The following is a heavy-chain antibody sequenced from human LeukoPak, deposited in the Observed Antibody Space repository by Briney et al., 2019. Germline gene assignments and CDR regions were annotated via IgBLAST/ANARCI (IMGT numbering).Heavy chain of an antibody. Sequence: PGGSLRLSCAASGFTFNTYEMNWVRQAPGKGLEWLSYIPSSGGSNYYADSVKGRFTISRDNAKNSLYLQMNSLRVEDTAVYYCARDAYGATFDAFDIWVRGTTVTVSS. V-gene: IGHV3-48*03. D-gene: IGHD4-17*01. J-gene: IGHJ3*02. CDR3: ARDAYGATFDAFDI. CDR2: IPSSGGSN. CDR1: GFTFNTYE.